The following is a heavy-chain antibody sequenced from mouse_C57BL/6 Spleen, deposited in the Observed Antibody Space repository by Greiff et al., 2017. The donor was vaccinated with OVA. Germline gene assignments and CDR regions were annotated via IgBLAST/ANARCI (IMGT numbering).Heavy chain of an antibody. CDR2: IYPSSGNT. D-gene: IGHD1-1*01. V-gene: IGHV1-81*01. CDR3: AREGDGSSYHCAY. CDR1: GYTFTSYG. Sequence: QVQLKESGAELARPGASVKLSCKASGYTFTSYGISWVKQRTGQGLEWIGEIYPSSGNTYYNEKFKGKATLTADKSSRTAYVELRSLTSEDSAVYFCAREGDGSSYHCAYWGQGTLVTVSA. J-gene: IGHJ3*01.